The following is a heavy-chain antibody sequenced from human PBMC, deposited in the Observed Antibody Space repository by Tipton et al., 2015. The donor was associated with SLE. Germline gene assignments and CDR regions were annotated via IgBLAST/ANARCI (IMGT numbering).Heavy chain of an antibody. D-gene: IGHD5-18*01. CDR2: IFSSDGT. Sequence: SLRLSCAASGLIVRSSSMTWVRQAPGKGLEWVSVIFSSDGTYYADSVKGRFTISRDNSKNTLYLQMNTLRTEDTAVYFCAREGYSYGLDYWGQGTLVTVSS. CDR3: AREGYSYGLDY. J-gene: IGHJ4*02. CDR1: GLIVRSSS. V-gene: IGHV3-53*05.